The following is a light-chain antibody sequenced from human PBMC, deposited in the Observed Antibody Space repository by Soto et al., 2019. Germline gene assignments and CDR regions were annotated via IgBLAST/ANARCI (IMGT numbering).Light chain of an antibody. Sequence: EVVLTQSPGTLSLSPGERTTLSCRASQSVSSSYLAWYQQKPGQAPRLLIYAASSRATGIPDRFSGSGSGTDFTLTINRLEPGDFAVYYCQQYGSSRWTFGQGTKVEIK. J-gene: IGKJ1*01. CDR2: AAS. CDR1: QSVSSSY. CDR3: QQYGSSRWT. V-gene: IGKV3-20*01.